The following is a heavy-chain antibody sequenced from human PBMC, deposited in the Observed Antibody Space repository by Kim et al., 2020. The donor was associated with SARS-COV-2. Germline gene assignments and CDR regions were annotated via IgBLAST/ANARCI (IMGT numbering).Heavy chain of an antibody. CDR1: GFTFSSYW. Sequence: GGSLRLSCAASGFTFSSYWMSWVRQAPGKGLEWVANIKQDGSEKYYVDSVKGRFTISRDNAKNSLYLQMNSLRAEDTAVYYCAREDGDSTDYYYYGMDVWGQGTTVTVSS. D-gene: IGHD4-17*01. V-gene: IGHV3-7*01. CDR2: IKQDGSEK. J-gene: IGHJ6*02. CDR3: AREDGDSTDYYYYGMDV.